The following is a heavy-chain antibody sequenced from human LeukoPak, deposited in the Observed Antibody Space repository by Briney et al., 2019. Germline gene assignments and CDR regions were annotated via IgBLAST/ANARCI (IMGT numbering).Heavy chain of an antibody. CDR1: GFSFCSYG. J-gene: IGHJ4*02. CDR2: IRSDGSIE. V-gene: IGHV3-30*02. CDR3: AKDQPEAYFDY. D-gene: IGHD1-14*01. Sequence: GGSLRLSCAASGFSFCSYGMHWVRQAPGKGLEWVAFIRSDGSIEYYADSVKGRFTISRDNAKGTLYLQMNSLRAEDAALYYCAKDQPEAYFDYWGQGTLVTVSS.